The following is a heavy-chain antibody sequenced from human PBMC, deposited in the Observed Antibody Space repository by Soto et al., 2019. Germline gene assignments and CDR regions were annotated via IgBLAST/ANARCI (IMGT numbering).Heavy chain of an antibody. CDR3: AGGRYFDWLLLGYYGMDV. Sequence: PSETLSLTCAVYGGSFSGYYWSWIRQPPGKGLEWIGEINHSGSTNYNPSLKSRVTISVDTSKNQFSLKLSSVTAADTAVYYCAGGRYFDWLLLGYYGMDVWGQGTTVTVSS. CDR2: INHSGST. CDR1: GGSFSGYY. D-gene: IGHD3-9*01. J-gene: IGHJ6*02. V-gene: IGHV4-34*01.